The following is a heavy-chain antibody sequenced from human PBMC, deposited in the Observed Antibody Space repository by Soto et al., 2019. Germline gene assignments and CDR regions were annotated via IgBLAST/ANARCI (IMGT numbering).Heavy chain of an antibody. CDR2: IWYDGSNK. CDR3: AIKILTGSYYYYGMDV. CDR1: GFTFSSYG. V-gene: IGHV3-33*01. D-gene: IGHD3-9*01. J-gene: IGHJ6*02. Sequence: QVQLVESGGGVVQPGRSLRLSCAASGFTFSSYGMHWVRQAPGKGLEWVAVIWYDGSNKYYADSVKGRFTISRDNSKNTLYLQMNILRAEDTAVYYCAIKILTGSYYYYGMDVWGQGTTVTVSS.